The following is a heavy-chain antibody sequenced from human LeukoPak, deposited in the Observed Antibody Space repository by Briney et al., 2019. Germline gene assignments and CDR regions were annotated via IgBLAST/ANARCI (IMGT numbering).Heavy chain of an antibody. CDR2: ISGSGGST. J-gene: IGHJ3*02. CDR1: GFTFSSYA. V-gene: IGHV3-23*01. D-gene: IGHD1-26*01. CDR3: ASLLIVGATTPYAFDI. Sequence: PGGSLRLSCAASGFTFSSYAMSWVRQAPGKGLEWVSAISGSGGSTYYADSVKGRFTISRDNSKNTLYLQMNSLRAEDTAVYYCASLLIVGATTPYAFDIWGQGTMVTVSS.